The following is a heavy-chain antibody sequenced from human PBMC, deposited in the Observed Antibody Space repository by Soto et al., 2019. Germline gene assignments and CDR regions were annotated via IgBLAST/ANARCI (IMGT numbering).Heavy chain of an antibody. V-gene: IGHV1-2*02. CDR2: INPISGYT. CDR1: GYIFTDHY. D-gene: IGHD3-16*01. J-gene: IGHJ6*02. Sequence: QVQLVQSGAEVKKPGASVKVSCKASGYIFTDHYIHGARQAPGQGLEWMGWINPISGYTDYAKKFQGRVIMTMATSIRTAYLDSSRLKSYDTAVDYCAIVRRSPYGVDVWGQGTTVTVSS. CDR3: AIVRRSPYGVDV.